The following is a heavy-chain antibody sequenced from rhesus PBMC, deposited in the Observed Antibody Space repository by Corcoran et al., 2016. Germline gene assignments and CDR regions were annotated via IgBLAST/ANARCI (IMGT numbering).Heavy chain of an antibody. J-gene: IGHJ4*01. CDR2: IYGSGGST. CDR1: GGSISSGYD. V-gene: IGHV4-76*01. Sequence: QVQLQESGPGVVKPSETLSLTCAVSGGSISSGYDWSWIRQPPGKGLEWIGEIYGSGGSTNYNPSLKNRVTISKDASKNQFSRKLGSVTAADTAVYYCARGRGNFDYWGQGVLVTVSS. D-gene: IGHD4-29*01. CDR3: ARGRGNFDY.